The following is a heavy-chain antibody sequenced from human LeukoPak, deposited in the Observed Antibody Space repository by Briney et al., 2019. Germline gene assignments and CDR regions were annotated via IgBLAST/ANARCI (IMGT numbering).Heavy chain of an antibody. CDR3: ASAFYSGYTAGVDF. CDR2: LFDDGPP. CDR1: GFTVSSNY. D-gene: IGHD3-10*01. J-gene: IGHJ4*02. V-gene: IGHV3-66*01. Sequence: PGGSLRLSCAASGFTVSSNYMSWVRQAPGKGLECVSVLFDDGPPYYADSVKGRFSISRDNSKNMLFLQMHSLRAEDTAIYYCASAFYSGYTAGVDFWGQGTLVTVSS.